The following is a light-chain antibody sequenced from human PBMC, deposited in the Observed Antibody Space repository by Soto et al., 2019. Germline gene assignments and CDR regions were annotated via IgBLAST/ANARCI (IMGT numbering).Light chain of an antibody. Sequence: QSVLTQPASVSGSPGQSITISCTGTSSTVGSFNVVSWYQQHPGKAPKVIIYEGIKRPSGVSNRFSGSNSGSTASLTISGLQAEDEADYYCCSYVGATTYVFGTGTKVTVL. J-gene: IGLJ1*01. V-gene: IGLV2-23*01. CDR1: SSTVGSFNV. CDR2: EGI. CDR3: CSYVGATTYV.